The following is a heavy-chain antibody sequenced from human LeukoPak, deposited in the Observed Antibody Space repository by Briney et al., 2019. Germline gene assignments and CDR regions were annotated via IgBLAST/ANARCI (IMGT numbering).Heavy chain of an antibody. CDR3: ARRTLFYSSSWNFDY. D-gene: IGHD6-13*01. Sequence: GASVKVSCKASGYTFTSYGISWVRQAPGQGLEWMGWISAYNGNTNYAQKLQGRVTMTTDTSTSTAYMELRSLRSDDTAVYYCARRTLFYSSSWNFDYWGQGTLVTVSS. CDR2: ISAYNGNT. CDR1: GYTFTSYG. J-gene: IGHJ4*02. V-gene: IGHV1-18*01.